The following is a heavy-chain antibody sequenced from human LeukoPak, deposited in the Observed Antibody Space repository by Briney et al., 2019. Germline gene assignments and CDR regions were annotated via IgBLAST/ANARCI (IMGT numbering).Heavy chain of an antibody. J-gene: IGHJ4*02. CDR2: INPNSGGT. V-gene: IGHV1-2*02. Sequence: ASVKVSCKASGYTFTGYYMHWVRQAPGQGLEWMGWINPNSGGTNYAQKFQGRVTMTRDTSISTAYMELSRLRSEDTAVYYCRYGSGTDYNWTDYWGQGTLVTVSS. D-gene: IGHD3-10*01. CDR3: RYGSGTDYNWTDY. CDR1: GYTFTGYY.